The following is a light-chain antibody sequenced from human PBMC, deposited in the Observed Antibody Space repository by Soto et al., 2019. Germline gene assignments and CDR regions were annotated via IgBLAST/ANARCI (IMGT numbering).Light chain of an antibody. CDR1: SSDVGDYNY. Sequence: QSALTQPPSASGSPGQSVTISCTGTSSDVGDYNYVSWYQQHPGKAPKLMIYEVSKRPSGVPDRFSGSKSGNTASLTVSGLQAEDEADYYCNSHAGTYVVFGGGTKVTVL. CDR2: EVS. CDR3: NSHAGTYVV. J-gene: IGLJ2*01. V-gene: IGLV2-8*01.